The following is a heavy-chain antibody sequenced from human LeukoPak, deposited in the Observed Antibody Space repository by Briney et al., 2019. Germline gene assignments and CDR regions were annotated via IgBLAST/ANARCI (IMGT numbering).Heavy chain of an antibody. CDR1: GGSISSYY. V-gene: IGHV4-59*12. Sequence: PSETLSLNCTVSGGSISSYYWSWLRQPPGKGLEWIGYIYYSGSTNYSPSLKRRVTISVDTSKNQFSLKMSSGNSADTGVYYLAREGYYDRYFDYWGQGTLVTVSS. CDR2: IYYSGST. D-gene: IGHD3-22*01. J-gene: IGHJ4*02. CDR3: AREGYYDRYFDY.